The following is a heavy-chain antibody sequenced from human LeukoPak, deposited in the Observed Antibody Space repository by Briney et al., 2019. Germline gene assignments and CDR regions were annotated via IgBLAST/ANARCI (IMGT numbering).Heavy chain of an antibody. Sequence: GGSLRLSCAASGFTFDDYGMSWVRQAPGKGLEWVSGINLNGGSTGYADSVKGRFTISRDNAKNSLYLQMNSLRAEDTALYYCARVGVAYYYDSSGYYLPDWGQGTLVTVSS. D-gene: IGHD3-22*01. J-gene: IGHJ4*02. CDR3: ARVGVAYYYDSSGYYLPD. CDR1: GFTFDDYG. CDR2: INLNGGST. V-gene: IGHV3-20*04.